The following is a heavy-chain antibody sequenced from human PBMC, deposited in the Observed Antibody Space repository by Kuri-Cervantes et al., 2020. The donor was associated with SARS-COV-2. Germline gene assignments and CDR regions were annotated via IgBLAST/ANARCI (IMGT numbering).Heavy chain of an antibody. CDR3: ARDVLFGYNWFDP. D-gene: IGHD2-21*01. J-gene: IGHJ5*02. V-gene: IGHV3-21*01. Sequence: LSLTCAASGFTFSSYSMNWVRQAPGKGLEWVSSISSSSSYIYYADSVKGRFTISRDNAKNSLYLQMNSLRAEDTAVYYCARDVLFGYNWFDPWGQGTLVTVSS. CDR1: GFTFSSYS. CDR2: ISSSSSYI.